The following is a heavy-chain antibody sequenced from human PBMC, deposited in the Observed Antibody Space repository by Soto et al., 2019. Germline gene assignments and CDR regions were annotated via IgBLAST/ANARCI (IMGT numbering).Heavy chain of an antibody. CDR1: GFTFSSYG. V-gene: IGHV3-33*01. D-gene: IGHD6-25*01. J-gene: IGHJ6*02. Sequence: GGSLRLSCAASGFTFSSYGMHWVRQAPGKGLEWVAVIWYDGSNKYYADSVKGRFTISRDNSKNTLYLQMNSLRAEDTAVYYCARDVYSSASWGTGYYYYYGMDVWGQGTTVTVSS. CDR2: IWYDGSNK. CDR3: ARDVYSSASWGTGYYYYYGMDV.